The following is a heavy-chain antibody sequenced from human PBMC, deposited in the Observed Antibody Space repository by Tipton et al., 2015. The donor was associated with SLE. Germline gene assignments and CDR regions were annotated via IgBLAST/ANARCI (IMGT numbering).Heavy chain of an antibody. J-gene: IGHJ4*02. CDR3: ARDGRGYCSSTNCPYYFDN. D-gene: IGHD2-2*01. CDR2: IWHDGSNE. CDR1: GFSFNYFA. Sequence: RSLRLSCAASGFSFNYFAMHWVRQAPGKELEWVALIWHDGSNEYYSDSVKGRFTISRDNSKNTLYLQMNSLRAEDTAVYFCARDGRGYCSSTNCPYYFDNWGQGTLVTVSS. V-gene: IGHV3-33*01.